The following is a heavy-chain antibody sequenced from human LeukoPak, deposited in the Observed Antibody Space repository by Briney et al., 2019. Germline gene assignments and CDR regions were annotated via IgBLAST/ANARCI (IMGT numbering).Heavy chain of an antibody. V-gene: IGHV3-33*01. J-gene: IGHJ4*02. CDR1: GFTFSSYG. D-gene: IGHD3-10*01. CDR3: AREIRSDYYGSGKVVDY. Sequence: GGSLRLSCAASGFTFSSYGMHWVRQAPGKGLEWVAVIWYDGSNKYYADSVKGRFTISRDNSKNTLYLQMNSLRAEDTAVYYCAREIRSDYYGSGKVVDYWGQGTLVAVSS. CDR2: IWYDGSNK.